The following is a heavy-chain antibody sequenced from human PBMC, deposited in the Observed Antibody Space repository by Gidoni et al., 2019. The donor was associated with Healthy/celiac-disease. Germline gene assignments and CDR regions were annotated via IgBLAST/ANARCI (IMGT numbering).Heavy chain of an antibody. Sequence: QVQLVQSGAEVKKPGASVKVSCKASGYTFTSYDINWVRQATGQGLEWMGWMNPNSGNTGYAQKFQGRVTMTRNTSISTAYMELSSLRSEDTAVYYCARVGRDYDILTGYGYYYYGMDVWGQGTTVTVSS. J-gene: IGHJ6*02. CDR1: GYTFTSYD. CDR3: ARVGRDYDILTGYGYYYYGMDV. D-gene: IGHD3-9*01. V-gene: IGHV1-8*01. CDR2: MNPNSGNT.